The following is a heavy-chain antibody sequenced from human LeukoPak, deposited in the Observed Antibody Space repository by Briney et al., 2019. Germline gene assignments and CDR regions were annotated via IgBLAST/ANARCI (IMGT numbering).Heavy chain of an antibody. CDR3: AREAYCSSTSCYEYNWFDP. Sequence: PSETLSLTCTVSGASISSYYWNWIRQPPGKGLEWIAYMYSNGNTNYNPSLKSRVTVSIDTSKNQFSLELTSVTAADTAVYYCAREAYCSSTSCYEYNWFDPWGQGTLVTVSS. J-gene: IGHJ5*02. D-gene: IGHD2-2*01. CDR1: GASISSYY. CDR2: MYSNGNT. V-gene: IGHV4-59*01.